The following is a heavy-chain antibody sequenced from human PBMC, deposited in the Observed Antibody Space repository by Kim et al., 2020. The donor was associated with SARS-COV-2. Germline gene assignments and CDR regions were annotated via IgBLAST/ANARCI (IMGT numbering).Heavy chain of an antibody. Sequence: GRSLRLSCAASGFAFNSFVMHWVRQAPGKGLEWVAVTLYDESDRQHADFVKGRFTISRDNSKNTLYLQMNSLTVDDTAVYYCARGVHCSGGTCYWGHGFDIWGQGTMVTVSS. V-gene: IGHV3-30*04. D-gene: IGHD2-15*01. CDR1: GFAFNSFV. CDR3: ARGVHCSGGTCYWGHGFDI. CDR2: TLYDESDR. J-gene: IGHJ3*02.